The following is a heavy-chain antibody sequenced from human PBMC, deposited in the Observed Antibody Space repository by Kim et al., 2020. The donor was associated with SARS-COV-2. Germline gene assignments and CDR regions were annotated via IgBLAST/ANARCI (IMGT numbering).Heavy chain of an antibody. J-gene: IGHJ3*02. CDR3: ARTTLKDAFDI. D-gene: IGHD4-17*01. Sequence: TYYPGSVKGRFTISRENAKNSLYLQMNSLRAGDTAVYYCARTTLKDAFDIWGQGTMVTVSS. CDR2: T. V-gene: IGHV3-13*01.